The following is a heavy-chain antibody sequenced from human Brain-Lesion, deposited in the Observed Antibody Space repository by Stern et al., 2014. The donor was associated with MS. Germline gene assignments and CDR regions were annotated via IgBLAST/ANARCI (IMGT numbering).Heavy chain of an antibody. CDR1: GASISSGTYF. CDR2: ISTSGST. J-gene: IGHJ3*02. D-gene: IGHD3-22*01. Sequence: QVQLQESGPGLVKPSQTLSLTCTVSGASISSGTYFWTWIRQPAGKGLEWIGRISTSGSTTYNPSLKVRVTIALDTSKKEFSRKLSSGTAADTAVYYCARAYYYDTSGDSDAFNIWGQGTQVTVSS. V-gene: IGHV4-61*02. CDR3: ARAYYYDTSGDSDAFNI.